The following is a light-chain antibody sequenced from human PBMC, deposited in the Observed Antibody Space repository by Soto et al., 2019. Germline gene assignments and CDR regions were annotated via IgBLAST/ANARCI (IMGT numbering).Light chain of an antibody. CDR2: GAS. Sequence: MTQSPSPLSASAGDRVAIACSASQGVSRYLAWYQQKPGQAPKLPIYGASTLHIGVTSRFSGGGSGTDGTNSISSLQPEDSATYYGQHYKNYPWTFGQGTKVEIK. J-gene: IGKJ1*01. V-gene: IGKV1-8*01. CDR3: QHYKNYPWT. CDR1: QGVSRY.